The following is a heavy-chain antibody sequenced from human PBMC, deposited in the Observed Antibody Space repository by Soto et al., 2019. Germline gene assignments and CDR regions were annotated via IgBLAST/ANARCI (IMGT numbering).Heavy chain of an antibody. D-gene: IGHD6-6*01. CDR1: GYSFTSYW. CDR2: IYPGDSDT. J-gene: IGHJ6*03. V-gene: IGHV5-51*01. CDR3: ARRSLSSSSNYYYYMDV. Sequence: GESLKISSKGSGYSFTSYWIGWVRQMPGKGLEWMGIIYPGDSDTRYSPSFQGQVTISADKSISTAYLQWSSLKASDTAMYYCARRSLSSSSNYYYYMDVWGKGTTVTVSS.